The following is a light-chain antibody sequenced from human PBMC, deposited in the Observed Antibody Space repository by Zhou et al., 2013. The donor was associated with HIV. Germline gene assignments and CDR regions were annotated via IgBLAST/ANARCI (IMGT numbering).Light chain of an antibody. V-gene: IGKV3D-15*01. CDR1: QSVSSY. J-gene: IGKJ2*01. CDR2: DAS. Sequence: EIVLTQSPGTLSLSPGERATLSCRASQSVSSYLAWYQQKPGQAPRFLIYDASNRATGIPARFSGSGSGTEFTLTISSMQSEDFAVYYCQQNNDRPRTFGQGTKLEIK. CDR3: QQNNDRPRT.